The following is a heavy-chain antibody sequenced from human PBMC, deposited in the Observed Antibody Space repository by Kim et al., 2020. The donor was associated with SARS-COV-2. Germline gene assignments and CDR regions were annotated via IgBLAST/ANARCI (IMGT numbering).Heavy chain of an antibody. CDR1: GFTFSSYA. Sequence: GGSLRLSCAASGFTFSSYAMSWVRQAPGKGLEWVSAISGSGGSTYYADSVKGRFTISRDNSKNTLYLQMNSLRAEDTAVYYCAKGGSHYDILTGWFAFDIWGQGTMVTVSS. CDR3: AKGGSHYDILTGWFAFDI. J-gene: IGHJ3*02. CDR2: ISGSGGST. D-gene: IGHD3-9*01. V-gene: IGHV3-23*01.